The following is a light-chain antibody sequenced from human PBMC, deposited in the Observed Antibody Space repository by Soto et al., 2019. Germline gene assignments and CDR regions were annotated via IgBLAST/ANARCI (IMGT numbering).Light chain of an antibody. Sequence: DIQMTQSPSSLSASVGDRVTITYRASQSISSYLNWYQQKPGKAPKLLIYAASSLQSGVPSRFSGSGSGTDFTLTISRLQPEDFATYYCQQSYSTPPWTFGQGTKVEIK. V-gene: IGKV1-39*01. CDR2: AAS. CDR3: QQSYSTPPWT. CDR1: QSISSY. J-gene: IGKJ1*01.